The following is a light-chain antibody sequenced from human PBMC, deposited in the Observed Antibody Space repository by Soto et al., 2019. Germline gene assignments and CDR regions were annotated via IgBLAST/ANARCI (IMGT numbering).Light chain of an antibody. CDR3: QQRSNWPRLT. CDR2: DAS. V-gene: IGKV3-11*01. J-gene: IGKJ4*01. Sequence: IVLTHSPATLSLSPGERATLSCRASQSVSSYLAWYQQKPGQAPRLLIYDASNRATGIPARFSGSGSGTDFTLTISSLEPEDFAVYYCQQRSNWPRLTFGGGTKV. CDR1: QSVSSY.